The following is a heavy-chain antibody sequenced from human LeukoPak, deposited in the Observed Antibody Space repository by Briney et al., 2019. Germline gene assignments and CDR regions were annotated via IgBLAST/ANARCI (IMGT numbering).Heavy chain of an antibody. CDR2: ISGSGGST. CDR3: ARMKYCSSTSCYDTGDYFDY. Sequence: GGSLRLSCAASGFTFSSYAMSWVRQAPGKGLEWVSAISGSGGSTYYADSVKGRFTISRDNSKNTLYLKMNSLRAEDTAVYYCARMKYCSSTSCYDTGDYFDYWGQGTLVTVSS. D-gene: IGHD2-2*01. J-gene: IGHJ4*02. V-gene: IGHV3-23*01. CDR1: GFTFSSYA.